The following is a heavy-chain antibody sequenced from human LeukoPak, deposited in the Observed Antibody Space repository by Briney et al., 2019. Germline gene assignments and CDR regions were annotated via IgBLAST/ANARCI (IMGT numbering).Heavy chain of an antibody. D-gene: IGHD4-17*01. CDR2: TWYDGRNN. CDR3: ARERFLYGDYSRFALFDY. Sequence: PGGSLRLSCAASGFTFSSYGMHWVRQAPGKGLEWVAVTWYDGRNNYYAASVKGRFTISRDDSKTTVYLLMNSLRAEDTAVYYCARERFLYGDYSRFALFDYWGQGTLVTVSS. CDR1: GFTFSSYG. J-gene: IGHJ4*02. V-gene: IGHV3-33*01.